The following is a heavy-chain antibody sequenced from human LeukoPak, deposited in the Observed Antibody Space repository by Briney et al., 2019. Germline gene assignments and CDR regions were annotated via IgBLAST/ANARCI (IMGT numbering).Heavy chain of an antibody. D-gene: IGHD3-22*01. Sequence: GGSLRLSCAASGFTFSTYSMNWVRQAPGKGLEWVSAISGSGTRTYYADSVKGRFTISRDNSKNTLYLQMNSLRAEDTAVYYCAKAPTKEEEWLLLNYFDYWGQGTLVTVSS. V-gene: IGHV3-23*01. J-gene: IGHJ4*02. CDR2: ISGSGTRT. CDR1: GFTFSTYS. CDR3: AKAPTKEEEWLLLNYFDY.